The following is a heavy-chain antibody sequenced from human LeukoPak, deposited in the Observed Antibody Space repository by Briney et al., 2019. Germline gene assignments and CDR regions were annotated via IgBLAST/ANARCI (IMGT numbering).Heavy chain of an antibody. CDR3: ARVGSGWYTYYFDC. CDR2: VRQDGSEK. D-gene: IGHD6-19*01. CDR1: GFTFSSYW. J-gene: IGHJ4*02. Sequence: GGSLRLSCAASGFTFSSYWMSWVRQVPQKGLEWVANVRQDGSEKYYVDSVKGRFTISRDNAKSSLYLQMNSLRAEDTAIYYCARVGSGWYTYYFDCWGQGTLVTVSS. V-gene: IGHV3-7*01.